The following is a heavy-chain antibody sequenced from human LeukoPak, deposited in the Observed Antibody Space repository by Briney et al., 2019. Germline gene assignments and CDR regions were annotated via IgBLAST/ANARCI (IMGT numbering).Heavy chain of an antibody. CDR1: GYTFTSYG. J-gene: IGHJ4*02. CDR3: ARDHSFMTTVTTGSGDY. D-gene: IGHD4-11*01. V-gene: IGHV1-18*01. CDR2: ISAYNGNT. Sequence: GASVKVSCKASGYTFTSYGISWVRQAPGQGLEWRGWISAYNGNTNYAQKLQGRVTMTTDTSTSTAYMELRSLRSDDTAVYYCARDHSFMTTVTTGSGDYWGQGTLVTVSS.